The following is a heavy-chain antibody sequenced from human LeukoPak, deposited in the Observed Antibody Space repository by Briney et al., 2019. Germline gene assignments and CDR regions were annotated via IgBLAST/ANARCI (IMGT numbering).Heavy chain of an antibody. CDR2: INPNSGGT. CDR3: ARAALGVWFGEPLGGPTEY. Sequence: ASVKVSCKASGYTFTGYYIHWVRQAPGQGLEWMGCINPNSGGTYYAQSFQGRVTMTRDTSISTAYMELSRLRSDDTAVYYCARAALGVWFGEPLGGPTEYWGQGTLVTVSS. CDR1: GYTFTGYY. J-gene: IGHJ4*02. D-gene: IGHD3-10*01. V-gene: IGHV1-2*02.